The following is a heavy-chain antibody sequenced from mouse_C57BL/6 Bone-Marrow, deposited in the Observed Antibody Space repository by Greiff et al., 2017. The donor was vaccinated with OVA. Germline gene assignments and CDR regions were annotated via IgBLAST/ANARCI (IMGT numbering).Heavy chain of an antibody. CDR3: ARSHYYGSSPYYAMDY. CDR2: IHPNSGST. J-gene: IGHJ4*01. CDR1: GYTFTSYW. Sequence: QVQLKQPGAELVKPGASVKLSCKASGYTFTSYWMHWVKQRPGQGLEWIGMIHPNSGSTNYNEKFKSKATLTVDKSSSTAYMQLSSLTSEDSAVYYCARSHYYGSSPYYAMDYWGQGTSVTVSS. V-gene: IGHV1-64*01. D-gene: IGHD1-1*01.